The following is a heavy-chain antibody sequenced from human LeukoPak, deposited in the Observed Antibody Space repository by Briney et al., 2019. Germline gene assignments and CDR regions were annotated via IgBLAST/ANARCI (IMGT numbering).Heavy chain of an antibody. D-gene: IGHD6-25*01. CDR1: GFTFSSYW. CDR3: AREWGNIAAYDY. J-gene: IGHJ4*02. V-gene: IGHV3-7*01. Sequence: TGGSLRLSCVASGFTFSSYWMSWVRQAPGKGLEWVANIKQDGSEKYYVDSVKGRFTISRDNAKNSLYLQMNSLRAEDTAVYYCAREWGNIAAYDYWGQGTLVTVSS. CDR2: IKQDGSEK.